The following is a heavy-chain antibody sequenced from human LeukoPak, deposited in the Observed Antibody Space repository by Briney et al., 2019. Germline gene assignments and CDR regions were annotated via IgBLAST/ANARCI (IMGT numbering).Heavy chain of an antibody. V-gene: IGHV1-58*02. CDR3: AGSSSSWSFDY. Sequence: SVKVSCKASGFTFTSSAMRWVRQARGQRLEWIGWIVVGSGNTNYAQKFQERVTITRDMSTSTAYMELSSLRSEDTAVYYCAGSSSSWSFDYWGQGTLVTVSS. J-gene: IGHJ4*02. CDR1: GFTFTSSA. CDR2: IVVGSGNT. D-gene: IGHD6-13*01.